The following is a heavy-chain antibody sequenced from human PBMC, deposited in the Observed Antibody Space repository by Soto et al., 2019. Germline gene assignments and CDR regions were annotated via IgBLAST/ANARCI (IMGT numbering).Heavy chain of an antibody. CDR3: ARWMRSSGYFRSFDI. CDR1: GFTFSSHA. CDR2: IDSDAGGT. V-gene: IGHV3-23*01. D-gene: IGHD3-22*01. Sequence: PGGSLRLSCAASGFTFSSHAMSWVRQAPGKGLEWVAIIDSDAGGTSYADAVKGRFTISRDNSKSTLFLQMNSLRAEDTAMYYCARWMRSSGYFRSFDIWGQGTMVTVSS. J-gene: IGHJ3*02.